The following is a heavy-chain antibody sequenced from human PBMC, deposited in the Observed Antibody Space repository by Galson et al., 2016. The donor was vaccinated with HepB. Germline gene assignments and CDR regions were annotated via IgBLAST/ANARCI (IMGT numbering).Heavy chain of an antibody. V-gene: IGHV3-9*01. CDR1: GFSFENFA. CDR2: ISWNTDNV. Sequence: SLRLSCAASGFSFENFAMHWVRQVPGKGLEWVSGISWNTDNVGYADSVKGRFTISRDNAKNSLYLQMSSLRAEDTASYHCVKDVASGSGKYYSGGRLHTYSHYDLAVWGHGTAVTVSS. D-gene: IGHD3-10*01. J-gene: IGHJ6*02. CDR3: VKDVASGSGKYYSGGRLHTYSHYDLAV.